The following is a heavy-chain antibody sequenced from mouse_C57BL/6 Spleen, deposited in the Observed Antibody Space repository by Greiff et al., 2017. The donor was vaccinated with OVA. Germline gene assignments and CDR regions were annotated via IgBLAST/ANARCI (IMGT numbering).Heavy chain of an antibody. D-gene: IGHD2-3*01. Sequence: QVQLQQPGAELVKPGASVKLSCKASGYTFTSYWMPWVKQRPGQGLEWIGMIHPNSGSTNYNEKFKSKATLTVDKSSSTAYMQLSSLTSEDSAVYYCARSFDGLAWFAYWGQGTLVTVSA. J-gene: IGHJ3*01. CDR3: ARSFDGLAWFAY. V-gene: IGHV1-64*01. CDR2: IHPNSGST. CDR1: GYTFTSYW.